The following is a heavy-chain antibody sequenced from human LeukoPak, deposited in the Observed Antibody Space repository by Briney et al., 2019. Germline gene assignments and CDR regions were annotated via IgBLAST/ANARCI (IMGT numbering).Heavy chain of an antibody. D-gene: IGHD2-21*02. V-gene: IGHV4-31*03. CDR3: AREGVVVTATTTDAFDI. CDR1: GGSISSGGYY. J-gene: IGHJ3*02. Sequence: SGTLSLTCTVSGGSISSGGYYWSWIRQHPGKGLEWIGYIYYSGSTYYNPSLKSRVTISVDTSKNQFSLKLSSVTAADTAVYYCAREGVVVTATTTDAFDIWGQGTMVTVSS. CDR2: IYYSGST.